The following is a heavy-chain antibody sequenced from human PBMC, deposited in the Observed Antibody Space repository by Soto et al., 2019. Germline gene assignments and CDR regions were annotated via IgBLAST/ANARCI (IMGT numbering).Heavy chain of an antibody. V-gene: IGHV4-61*01. Sequence: SETLSLTCTVSGGSVSSGSYYWSWIRQPPGKGLEWIGEINHSGSTNYNPSLKSRVTISVDTSKNQFSLKLSSVTAADTAVYYCARAPSGYDYGGFDYWGQGTLVTVSS. CDR2: INHSGST. CDR3: ARAPSGYDYGGFDY. J-gene: IGHJ4*02. D-gene: IGHD5-12*01. CDR1: GGSVSSGSYY.